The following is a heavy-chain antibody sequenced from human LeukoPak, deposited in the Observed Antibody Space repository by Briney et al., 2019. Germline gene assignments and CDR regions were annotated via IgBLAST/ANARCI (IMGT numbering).Heavy chain of an antibody. D-gene: IGHD1-26*01. Sequence: SVKVSRKASGGTFSSYAISWVRQAPGQGLEWMGGIIPIFGTANYAQKFQGRVTITADESTSTAYMELSSLRSEDTAVYYCARDRVGATLGGMDYWGQGTLVTVSS. J-gene: IGHJ4*02. CDR2: IIPIFGTA. V-gene: IGHV1-69*13. CDR1: GGTFSSYA. CDR3: ARDRVGATLGGMDY.